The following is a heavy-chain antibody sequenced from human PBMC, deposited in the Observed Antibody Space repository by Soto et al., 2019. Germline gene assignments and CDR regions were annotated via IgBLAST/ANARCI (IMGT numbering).Heavy chain of an antibody. Sequence: ASVNVSCNASGYTFTSYCISWVRQAPGQGLEWMGWISAYNGNTNYAQKLQGRVTMTTDTSTSTAYMELRSLRSDDTAVYYCASSGTTYGWFDPWGQGTLVTVSS. D-gene: IGHD1-7*01. CDR2: ISAYNGNT. V-gene: IGHV1-18*01. CDR1: GYTFTSYC. J-gene: IGHJ5*02. CDR3: ASSGTTYGWFDP.